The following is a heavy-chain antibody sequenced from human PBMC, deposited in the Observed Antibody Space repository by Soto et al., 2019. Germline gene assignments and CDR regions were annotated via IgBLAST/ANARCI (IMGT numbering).Heavy chain of an antibody. D-gene: IGHD1-26*01. Sequence: ASVKVSCKASGYTFTVYYMHWVRQAPGQGLEWMGWINPKSGGTMYPQKFQGRVTMTWDTSVSTAYMALTRLRSDDTAVYYCARDLAKGGGSAGFDYWGQGTLVTVSS. CDR3: ARDLAKGGGSAGFDY. CDR1: GYTFTVYY. CDR2: INPKSGGT. V-gene: IGHV1-2*02. J-gene: IGHJ4*02.